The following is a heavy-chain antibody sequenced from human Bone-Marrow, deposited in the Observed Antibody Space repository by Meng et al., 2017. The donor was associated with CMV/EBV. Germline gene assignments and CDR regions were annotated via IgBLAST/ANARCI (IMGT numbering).Heavy chain of an antibody. D-gene: IGHD6-13*01. CDR1: GFTFSSYW. CDR2: IKQDGSEK. Sequence: GESLKISCAASGFTFSSYWMSWVRQAPGKGLEWVANIKQDGSEKYYVDSVKGRFTISRDNAKNSLYLQMNSLRAEDTAVYYCARVQGQQLVTYYYYGMDVWGQGTTVTVSS. V-gene: IGHV3-7*01. J-gene: IGHJ6*02. CDR3: ARVQGQQLVTYYYYGMDV.